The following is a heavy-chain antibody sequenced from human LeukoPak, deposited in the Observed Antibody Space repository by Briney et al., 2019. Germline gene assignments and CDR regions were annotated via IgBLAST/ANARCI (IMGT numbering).Heavy chain of an antibody. CDR2: IYYSGSA. CDR1: GGSISSYY. J-gene: IGHJ4*02. D-gene: IGHD6-19*01. CDR3: ARKAVAGSGNFDY. V-gene: IGHV4-59*08. Sequence: PSETLSLTCTVSGGSISSYYWSWIRQPPGKGLEWIGYIYYSGSANYNPSLKSRVTTLIDTSKNQFSLKLSSVTAADTAVYYCARKAVAGSGNFDYWGQGTLVTVSS.